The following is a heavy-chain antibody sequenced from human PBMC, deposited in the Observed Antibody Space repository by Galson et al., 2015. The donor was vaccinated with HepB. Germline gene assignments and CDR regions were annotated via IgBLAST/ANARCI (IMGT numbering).Heavy chain of an antibody. Sequence: SLRLSCAASGFTFSSYSMNWVRQAPGKGLEWVSYISSSSSSIYYADSVKGRFTISRDNAKNSLYLQMNSLRAEDTALYYCARVNGGEYYYCMDVWGQATTATVSS. CDR3: ARVNGGEYYYCMDV. CDR1: GFTFSSYS. V-gene: IGHV3-48*01. CDR2: ISSSSSSI. J-gene: IGHJ6*02. D-gene: IGHD2-8*01.